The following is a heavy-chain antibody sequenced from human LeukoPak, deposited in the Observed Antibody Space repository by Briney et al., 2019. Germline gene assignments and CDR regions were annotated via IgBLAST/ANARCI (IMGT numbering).Heavy chain of an antibody. CDR2: IYYSGST. J-gene: IGHJ4*02. CDR1: GGSISSYY. V-gene: IGHV4-59*01. CDR3: AREAAAAGVDY. D-gene: IGHD6-13*01. Sequence: SETLSLSCTVSGGSISSYYWSWIRQPPGKGLEWIGYIYYSGSTNYNPSLKSRVTISVDTSKNQFSLKLSSVTAADTAVYYCAREAAAAGVDYWGQGTLVTVS.